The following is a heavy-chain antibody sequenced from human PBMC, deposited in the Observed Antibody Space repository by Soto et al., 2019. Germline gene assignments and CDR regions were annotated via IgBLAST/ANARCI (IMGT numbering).Heavy chain of an antibody. CDR3: ARGVGSSPPRY. D-gene: IGHD1-26*01. V-gene: IGHV4-59*01. CDR2: IYDSGSP. CDR1: GGSISVYY. Sequence: LSLTCTISGGSISVYYWSWIRQPPGQALEWIGYIYDSGSPYYNPSLRSRVIISADTSKNQISLKLTSATAADTAVYYCARGVGSSPPRYWGRGTLVTVSS. J-gene: IGHJ4*02.